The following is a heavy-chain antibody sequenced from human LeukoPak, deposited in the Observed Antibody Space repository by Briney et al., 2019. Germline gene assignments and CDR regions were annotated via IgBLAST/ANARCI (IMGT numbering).Heavy chain of an antibody. D-gene: IGHD3-22*01. CDR2: IHISGST. J-gene: IGHJ4*02. CDR3: ARDKYYYDSSGSIRFDY. CDR1: GGSFSAYY. Sequence: SETLSLTCAVYGGSFSAYYWTWIRQPPGKGLEWIGHIHISGSTNYNPSLKSRVTMSVDTSKNQFSLKLSSVTAADTAVYYCARDKYYYDSSGSIRFDYWGQGTLVTVSS. V-gene: IGHV4-4*07.